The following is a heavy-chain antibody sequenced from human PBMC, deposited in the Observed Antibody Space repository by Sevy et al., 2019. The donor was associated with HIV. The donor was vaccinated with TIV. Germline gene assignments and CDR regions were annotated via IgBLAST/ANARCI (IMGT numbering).Heavy chain of an antibody. CDR3: ARGRLTGIGFDY. CDR1: GYTFSSYD. J-gene: IGHJ4*02. CDR2: MSPNSDNT. Sequence: ASVKVSFKASGYTFSSYDINWVRQATGQGLEWMGWMSPNSDNTGYGQKFQGRVTMTRNTSISTAYMELSSLRSEDTAVYYCARGRLTGIGFDYWGQGTLVTVSS. V-gene: IGHV1-8*01. D-gene: IGHD7-27*01.